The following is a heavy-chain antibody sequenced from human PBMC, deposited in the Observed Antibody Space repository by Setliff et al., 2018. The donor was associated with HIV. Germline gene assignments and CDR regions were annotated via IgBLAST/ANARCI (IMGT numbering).Heavy chain of an antibody. Sequence: WASVKVSCKASGGTFSSYSITWVRQAPGQGLEWMGGIIPILNTTKYAQKFQGRVTITADESTSTAYMELSSLGSEDTAVYYCARGSGGYCSGGRCYFGFGAALWGQGTTVTVSS. CDR1: GGTFSSYS. CDR2: IIPILNTT. V-gene: IGHV1-69*13. CDR3: ARGSGGYCSGGRCYFGFGAAL. D-gene: IGHD2-15*01. J-gene: IGHJ6*02.